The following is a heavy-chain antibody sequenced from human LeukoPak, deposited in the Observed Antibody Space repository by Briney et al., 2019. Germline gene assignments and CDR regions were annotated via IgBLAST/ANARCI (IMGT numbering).Heavy chain of an antibody. J-gene: IGHJ5*02. CDR3: ARVIEAWFDP. Sequence: PSETLSLTCTVSGGSISSGGYCWSWIRQHPGKGLEWIGYIYYSGSTYYYPSLKSRVTISVDTSKNQFSLKLSSVTAADTAVYYCARVIEAWFDPWGQGTLVTVSS. D-gene: IGHD2-21*01. CDR1: GGSISSGGYC. CDR2: IYYSGST. V-gene: IGHV4-31*03.